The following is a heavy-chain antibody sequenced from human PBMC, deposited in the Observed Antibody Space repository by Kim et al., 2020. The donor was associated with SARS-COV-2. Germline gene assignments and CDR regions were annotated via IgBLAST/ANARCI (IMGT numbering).Heavy chain of an antibody. CDR2: IYYSGST. CDR1: GGSISSYY. D-gene: IGHD3-3*01. CDR3: ARAQPITIFGVVSSMDV. J-gene: IGHJ6*03. Sequence: ETLSLTCTVSGGSISSYYWSWIRQPPGKGLEWIGYIYYSGSTNYNPSLKSRVTISVDTSKNQFSLKLSSVTAADTAVYYCARAQPITIFGVVSSMDVWGKGTTVTVSS. V-gene: IGHV4-59*01.